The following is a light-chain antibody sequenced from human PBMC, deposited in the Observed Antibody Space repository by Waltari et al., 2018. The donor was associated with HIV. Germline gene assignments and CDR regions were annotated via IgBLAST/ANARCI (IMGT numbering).Light chain of an antibody. Sequence: DIQLSQYLPSETASLGDRVTMSCRASQNINMYLNWYQQRPGKAPKLLIYVASSLQSGVPSRFSGSGSWTDFTLTISSLQPEDFATYYCQQTYRTPLTFGPGTKVDIK. CDR3: QQTYRTPLT. CDR1: QNINMY. J-gene: IGKJ3*01. V-gene: IGKV1-39*01. CDR2: VAS.